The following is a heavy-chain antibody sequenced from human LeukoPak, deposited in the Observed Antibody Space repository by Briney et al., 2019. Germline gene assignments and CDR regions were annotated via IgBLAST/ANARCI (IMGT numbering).Heavy chain of an antibody. J-gene: IGHJ5*02. CDR2: INHSGST. V-gene: IGHV4-34*01. D-gene: IGHD4-17*01. CDR3: ARDGHYGDYVWFDP. CDR1: GGSFSGYY. Sequence: PSETLSLTCAVYGGSFSGYYWSWIRQPPGKGLEWIGEINHSGSTNYNPSLKSRVTISVDTSKNQFSLKLSSVTAADTAVYYCARDGHYGDYVWFDPWGQGTLVTVSS.